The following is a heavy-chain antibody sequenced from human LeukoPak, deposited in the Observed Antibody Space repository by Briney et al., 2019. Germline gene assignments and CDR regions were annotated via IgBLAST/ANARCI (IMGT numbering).Heavy chain of an antibody. V-gene: IGHV3-NL1*01. CDR2: ISGSGGST. Sequence: GGSLRLSCAASGFTFSSYGMHWVRQAPGKGLEWVSAISGSGGSTYYADSVKGRFTISRDNSKNTLYLQMNSLRAEDTAVYYCAKDRRPNNYHASGTHYWGQGTLVTVSS. CDR1: GFTFSSYG. J-gene: IGHJ4*02. D-gene: IGHD3-10*01. CDR3: AKDRRPNNYHASGTHY.